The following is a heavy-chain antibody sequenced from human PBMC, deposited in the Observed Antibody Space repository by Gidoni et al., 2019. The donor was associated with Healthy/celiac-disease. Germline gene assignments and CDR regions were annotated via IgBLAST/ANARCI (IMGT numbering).Heavy chain of an antibody. D-gene: IGHD6-13*01. V-gene: IGHV3-49*03. J-gene: IGHJ4*02. Sequence: VQLVVSGVGLVQSGLSLRLSCTASLLTFVHYGMGWFRQVPGKGREGVGVSRSKDYGGATEDAESVKGRFTITRDDSKSIAYLQMNSLKTEDTAVYYCTRAYSSSWYYFDYWGQGTLVTVSS. CDR3: TRAYSSSWYYFDY. CDR1: LLTFVHYG. CDR2: SRSKDYGGAT.